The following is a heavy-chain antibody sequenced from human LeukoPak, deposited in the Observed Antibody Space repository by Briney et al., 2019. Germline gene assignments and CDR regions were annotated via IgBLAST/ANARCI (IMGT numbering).Heavy chain of an antibody. CDR1: GGSISSYY. D-gene: IGHD6-19*01. CDR3: ARGWGSYSSGWYRNYYYGMDV. Sequence: KTSETLSLTCTVSGGSISSYYWSWIRQPAGKGLEWIGRIYTSGSTNYNPSLKSRVTMSVDTSKNQFSLKLSSVTAADTAVYYCARGWGSYSSGWYRNYYYGMDVWGQGTTVTVSS. J-gene: IGHJ6*02. V-gene: IGHV4-4*07. CDR2: IYTSGST.